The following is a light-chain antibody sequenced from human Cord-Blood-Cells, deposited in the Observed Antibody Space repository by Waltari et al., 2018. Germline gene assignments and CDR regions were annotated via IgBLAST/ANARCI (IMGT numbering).Light chain of an antibody. Sequence: QSVLTQPPSVSGAPGQRVTISCTGSSSNIGAGYDVHWYQQLPGTALKLLIYVNSNRPSGVPDRFSGSKSGTSASLAITGLQAEDEADYYCQSYDSSLSGSVFGGGTKLTVL. CDR3: QSYDSSLSGSV. V-gene: IGLV1-40*01. CDR2: VNS. J-gene: IGLJ2*01. CDR1: SSNIGAGYD.